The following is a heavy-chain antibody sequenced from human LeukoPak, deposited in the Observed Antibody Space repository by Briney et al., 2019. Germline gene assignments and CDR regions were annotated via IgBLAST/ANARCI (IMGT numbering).Heavy chain of an antibody. CDR2: IYYSGST. Sequence: SETLSLTCTVSGGSISSYYWSWIRQPPGKGLEWIGYIYYSGSTNYNPSLKSRVTISVDTSKNQFSLKLSSVTAADTAVYYCASQCCSGGSCYLDYWGQGTLVTVSS. J-gene: IGHJ4*02. CDR1: GGSISSYY. CDR3: ASQCCSGGSCYLDY. D-gene: IGHD2-15*01. V-gene: IGHV4-59*08.